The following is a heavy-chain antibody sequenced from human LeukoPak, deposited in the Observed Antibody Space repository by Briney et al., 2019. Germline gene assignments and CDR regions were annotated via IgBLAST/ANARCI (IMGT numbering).Heavy chain of an antibody. CDR2: INHSGST. Sequence: SETLSLTCAVYGGSFSGYFWSWIRQPPGKGLEWIGEINHSGSTNYNPSLKSRDTVSVDTSKNQFSLNVSSVTAADTAVYYCARAPWPRQLVHYYLDVWAKGTTVTVSS. V-gene: IGHV4-34*01. J-gene: IGHJ6*03. D-gene: IGHD6-6*01. CDR1: GGSFSGYF. CDR3: ARAPWPRQLVHYYLDV.